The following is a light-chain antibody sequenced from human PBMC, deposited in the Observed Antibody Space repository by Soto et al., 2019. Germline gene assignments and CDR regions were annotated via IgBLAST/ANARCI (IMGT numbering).Light chain of an antibody. CDR1: QSVSSNY. V-gene: IGKV3-20*01. CDR2: GAS. J-gene: IGKJ1*01. Sequence: EIVLTQSPGTLSLSPGERATLSCRASQSVSSNYLAWYQQKPGQAPRLLIYGASSRATGISDRFSGSGSGTAFTLTISRLEPEDFGVYYCQQYDSSPRTFGQGTNVEI. CDR3: QQYDSSPRT.